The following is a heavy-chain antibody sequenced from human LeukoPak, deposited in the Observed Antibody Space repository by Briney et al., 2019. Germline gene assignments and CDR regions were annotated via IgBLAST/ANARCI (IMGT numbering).Heavy chain of an antibody. CDR1: GFTFSSYA. J-gene: IGHJ6*03. CDR3: AKRRGLELLYYYYMDV. Sequence: GGSLRLSCAASGFTFSSYAMSWVRQAPGKGLEWVSTISGGGGSTYFAGSVKGRFTISRDNSKNTLYLQMSSLRAEDTAVYYCAKRRGLELLYYYYMDVWGKGTTVTVSS. D-gene: IGHD1-7*01. CDR2: ISGGGGST. V-gene: IGHV3-23*01.